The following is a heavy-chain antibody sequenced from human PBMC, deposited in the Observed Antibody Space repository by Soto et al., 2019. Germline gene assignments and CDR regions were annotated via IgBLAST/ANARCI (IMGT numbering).Heavy chain of an antibody. CDR3: ARGKYQLPMPFDY. V-gene: IGHV1-69*13. J-gene: IGHJ4*02. Sequence: SVKVSCKASGGTFSSYAISWVRQAPGQGLEWMGGIIPIFGTANYAQKFQGRVTITADESTSTAYMELSSLRSEDTAVYYCARGKYQLPMPFDYWGQGTLVTVSS. CDR2: IIPIFGTA. D-gene: IGHD2-2*01. CDR1: GGTFSSYA.